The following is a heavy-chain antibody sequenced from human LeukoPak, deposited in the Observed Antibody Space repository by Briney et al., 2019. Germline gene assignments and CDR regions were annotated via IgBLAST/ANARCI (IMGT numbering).Heavy chain of an antibody. CDR3: ATSGVDYDFWSGYYSNWFDP. D-gene: IGHD3-3*01. Sequence: PSETLSLTCAVYGGSFSGYYWSWIRQPPGKGLEWIGYIYYSGSTYYNPSLKSRVTISVDTSKNQFSLKLSSVTAADTAVYYCATSGVDYDFWSGYYSNWFDPWGQGTLVTVSS. V-gene: IGHV4-30-4*08. CDR1: GGSFSGYY. J-gene: IGHJ5*02. CDR2: IYYSGST.